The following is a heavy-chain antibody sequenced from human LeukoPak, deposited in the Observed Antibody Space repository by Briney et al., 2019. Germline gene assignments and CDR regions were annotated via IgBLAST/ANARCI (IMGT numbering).Heavy chain of an antibody. D-gene: IGHD4-17*01. CDR3: ASYGDWNDAFDI. J-gene: IGHJ3*02. CDR2: INAGNGNT. CDR1: GYTFTSYA. V-gene: IGHV1-3*01. Sequence: ASAKVSCKASGYTFTSYAMHWVRQAPGQRLEWMGWINAGNGNTKYSQKFQGRVTITRDTSASTAYMELSSLRSEDTAVYYCASYGDWNDAFDIWGQGTMVTVSS.